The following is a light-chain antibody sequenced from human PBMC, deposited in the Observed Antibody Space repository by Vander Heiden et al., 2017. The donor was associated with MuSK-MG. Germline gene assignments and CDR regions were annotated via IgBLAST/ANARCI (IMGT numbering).Light chain of an antibody. J-gene: IGKJ3*01. Sequence: DIQKTQSPSSLSASVGDRVIITCRTSQSIGASLNWYQQRPGKAPRLLIYSSTNLQSGVPSRFSGSGSGTDFALTISSLQPEDLATYFCQQSYSSPFPFGPGTKVDI. V-gene: IGKV1-39*01. CDR3: QQSYSSPFP. CDR1: QSIGAS. CDR2: SST.